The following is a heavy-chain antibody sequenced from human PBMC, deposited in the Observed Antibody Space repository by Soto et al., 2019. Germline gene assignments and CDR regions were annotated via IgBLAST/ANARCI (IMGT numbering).Heavy chain of an antibody. CDR1: GFTVSSFE. Sequence: GGSLRLSCAASGFTVSSFEMNWVRQAPGKGLEWLSYISSGGGIYYADSVKGRFTISRDNSKNTLYLQMNSLRAEDTAVYYCAKGYYDSSGYPFDYWGQGTLVTVSS. D-gene: IGHD3-22*01. CDR2: ISSGGGI. J-gene: IGHJ4*02. CDR3: AKGYYDSSGYPFDY. V-gene: IGHV3-23*01.